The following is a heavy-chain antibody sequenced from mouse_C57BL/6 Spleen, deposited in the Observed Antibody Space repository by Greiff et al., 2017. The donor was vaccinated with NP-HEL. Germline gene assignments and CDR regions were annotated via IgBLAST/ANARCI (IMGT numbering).Heavy chain of an antibody. CDR3: ARQKDYDYDWFAY. CDR1: GYTFTDYY. J-gene: IGHJ3*01. CDR2: INPYNGGT. D-gene: IGHD2-4*01. Sequence: VQLQQSGPVLVKPGASVKMSCKASGYTFTDYYMNWVKQSHGKSLEWIGVINPYNGGTSYNQKFKGKATLTVDKSSSTAYMELNSLTSEDSAVYYCARQKDYDYDWFAYWGQGTLVTVSA. V-gene: IGHV1-19*01.